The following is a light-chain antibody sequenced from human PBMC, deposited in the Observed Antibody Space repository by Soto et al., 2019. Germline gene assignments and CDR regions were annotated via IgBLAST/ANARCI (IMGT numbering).Light chain of an antibody. CDR2: EVS. V-gene: IGLV2-8*01. CDR3: SSYAASNTLV. CDR1: SSDVGGYNY. J-gene: IGLJ2*01. Sequence: QSALTQPPSASGSPGQSVTISCTGTSSDVGGYNYVSWYQQHPGKAPKLMIYEVSKRPSGVPDRFSGSKSGNTASLTVSGLQAEDEADYYCSSYAASNTLVFGAGTKLTVL.